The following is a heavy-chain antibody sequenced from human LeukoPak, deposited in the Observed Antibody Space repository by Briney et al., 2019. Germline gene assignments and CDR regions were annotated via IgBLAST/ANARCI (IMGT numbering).Heavy chain of an antibody. CDR2: IYYSGST. V-gene: IGHV4-39*07. CDR1: GGSISSSSYY. J-gene: IGHJ5*02. D-gene: IGHD3-10*01. CDR3: ATDAEGSGSYHWFDP. Sequence: PSETLSLTCTVSGGSISSSSYYWGWIRQPPGKGLEWIGSIYYSGSTYYNPSLKSRVTISVDTSKNQFSLKLSSVTAADTAVYYCATDAEGSGSYHWFDPWGQGTLVTVSS.